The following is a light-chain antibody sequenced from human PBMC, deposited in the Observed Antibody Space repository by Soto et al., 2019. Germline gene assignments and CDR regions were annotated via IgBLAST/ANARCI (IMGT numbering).Light chain of an antibody. CDR1: SSNIGAGYD. V-gene: IGLV1-40*01. CDR2: GNS. J-gene: IGLJ3*02. CDR3: QSYDSSLNGGV. Sequence: QSVLTQPPSVSGAPGQRVTISCTGSSSNIGAGYDVHWYQQLPGTAPKLLIYGNSNRPSGVPDRFSGSKSGTSASLAITGLQAEDEAYYYWQSYDSSLNGGVFGGGTKVTVL.